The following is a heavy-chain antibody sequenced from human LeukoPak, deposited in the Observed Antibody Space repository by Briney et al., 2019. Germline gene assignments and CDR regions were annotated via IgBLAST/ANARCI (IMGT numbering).Heavy chain of an antibody. CDR2: INPNSGNT. Sequence: GASVKVSCKASGYTFTGYYMHWVRQAPGQGLEWMGWINPNSGNTNYAQKLQGRVTMTTDTSTSTAYMELRSLRSDDTAVHYCARAGYYYDSSGYYNDYWGQGTLVTVSS. CDR3: ARAGYYYDSSGYYNDY. V-gene: IGHV1-18*04. CDR1: GYTFTGYY. D-gene: IGHD3-22*01. J-gene: IGHJ4*02.